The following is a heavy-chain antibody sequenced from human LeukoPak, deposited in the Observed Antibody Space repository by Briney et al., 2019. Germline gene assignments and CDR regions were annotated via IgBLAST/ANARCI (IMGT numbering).Heavy chain of an antibody. V-gene: IGHV3-7*01. J-gene: IGHJ4*02. Sequence: PGGSLRLSCAASAFTFSAFWMSWVRQAPGKGLEWVANLKEDGNEKYYVDSVKGRFTISRDNAENSLYLQMSSLRVEDTALYYCARYTVRFCGGDCYSQFFDSWGQGALVTVSS. CDR3: ARYTVRFCGGDCYSQFFDS. D-gene: IGHD2-21*01. CDR1: AFTFSAFW. CDR2: LKEDGNEK.